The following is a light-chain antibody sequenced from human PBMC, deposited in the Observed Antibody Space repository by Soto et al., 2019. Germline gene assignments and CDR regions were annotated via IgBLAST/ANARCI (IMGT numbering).Light chain of an antibody. Sequence: IQMTQSPSSLSASVGDRFTITCQATQDINIYLNWYQQKPGKAPNLLIYDASNLEIGVPSRFSGSGSGTHFTFTISSLQTEDIGTYYCQQYDILPITFGRGTRLEIK. CDR2: DAS. CDR3: QQYDILPIT. J-gene: IGKJ5*01. CDR1: QDINIY. V-gene: IGKV1-33*01.